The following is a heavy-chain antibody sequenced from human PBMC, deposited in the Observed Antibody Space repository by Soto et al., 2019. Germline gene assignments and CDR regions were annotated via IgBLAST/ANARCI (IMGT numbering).Heavy chain of an antibody. CDR3: ARARELDFIDYFDL. Sequence: GGSLRLSCAASGFTFSDYYMSWIRQAPGKGLEWLSYISSVGGTTYYADSVKGRFTISRDNTRNSLYLQMSSLGAEDTAVYYCARARELDFIDYFDLWGQGTLVTVSS. J-gene: IGHJ5*02. CDR1: GFTFSDYY. V-gene: IGHV3-11*01. D-gene: IGHD3-3*01. CDR2: ISSVGGTT.